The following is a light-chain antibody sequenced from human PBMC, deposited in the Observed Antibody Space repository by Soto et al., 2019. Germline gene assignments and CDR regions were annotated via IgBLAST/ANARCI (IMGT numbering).Light chain of an antibody. CDR2: EVS. CDR3: QSYDSSLSGSVV. CDR1: SSDVGGYNY. Sequence: QSALTQPASVSGSPGQSITISCTGTSSDVGGYNYVSWYQQYPGKAPKLMIYEVSNRPSGVSNRFSGSKSGNTASLTISGLQAEDEADYYCQSYDSSLSGSVVFGGGTKLTVL. V-gene: IGLV2-14*01. J-gene: IGLJ2*01.